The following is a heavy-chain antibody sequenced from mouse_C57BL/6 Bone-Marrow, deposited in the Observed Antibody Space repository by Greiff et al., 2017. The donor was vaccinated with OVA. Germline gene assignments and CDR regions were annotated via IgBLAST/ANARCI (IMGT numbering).Heavy chain of an antibody. V-gene: IGHV7-3*01. J-gene: IGHJ4*01. Sequence: DVKLVESGGGLVQPGGSLSLSCAASGFTFTDYYMSWVRQPPGKALEWLGFIRNKANGYTTEYSASVKGRFTISRDNSQSILYLQMNALRAEDSATYYCAIYSNYALYAMDYWGQGTSVTVSS. D-gene: IGHD2-1*01. CDR2: IRNKANGYTT. CDR1: GFTFTDYY. CDR3: AIYSNYALYAMDY.